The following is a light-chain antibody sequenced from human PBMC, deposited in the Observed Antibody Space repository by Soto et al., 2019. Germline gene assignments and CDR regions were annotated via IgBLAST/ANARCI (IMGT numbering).Light chain of an antibody. V-gene: IGLV1-44*01. Sequence: QSVLTQPPSASGTPGQRVTISCSGSRASIGSNTVTWYQHLPGAAPKLLVYNNNQRPSGVPDRFSGSKSDTSASLAISGLQFEDEAVYYCAAWDDSLSGPVFGGGTQLTV. J-gene: IGLJ3*02. CDR1: RASIGSNT. CDR2: NNN. CDR3: AAWDDSLSGPV.